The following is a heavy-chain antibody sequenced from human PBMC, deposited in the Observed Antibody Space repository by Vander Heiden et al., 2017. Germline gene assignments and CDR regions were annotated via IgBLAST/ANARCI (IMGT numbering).Heavy chain of an antibody. V-gene: IGHV3-33*01. D-gene: IGHD3-3*01. J-gene: IGHJ6*02. CDR1: GFPFSSYG. CDR2: IWYDGSNK. CDR3: ARAPPQYDFWSGYYSYGMDV. Sequence: QVQLVESGGGVVQPGRSLRLSCAASGFPFSSYGMHGVRQAPGKGLEWVAVIWYDGSNKYYADSVKGRFTISRDNSKNTLYLQMNSLRAEDTAVYYCARAPPQYDFWSGYYSYGMDVWGQGTTVTVSS.